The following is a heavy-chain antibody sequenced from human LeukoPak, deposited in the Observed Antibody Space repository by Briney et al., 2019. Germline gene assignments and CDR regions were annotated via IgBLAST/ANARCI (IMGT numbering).Heavy chain of an antibody. V-gene: IGHV3-74*01. J-gene: IGHJ4*02. CDR2: INNDGSGT. CDR1: GFTFSSYS. CDR3: AKSMSGPNDY. D-gene: IGHD3-3*01. Sequence: PGGSLRLSCAASGFTFSSYSMNWVRQAPGKGPVWVSRINNDGSGTTYADSVKGRFTISRDNAKNTLYLQMNSLRVEDTAVYYCAKSMSGPNDYWGQGTLVTVSS.